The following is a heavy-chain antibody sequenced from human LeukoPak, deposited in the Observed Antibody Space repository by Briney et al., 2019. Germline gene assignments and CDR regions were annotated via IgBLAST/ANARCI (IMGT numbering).Heavy chain of an antibody. CDR1: GYTLTELS. V-gene: IGHV1-24*01. CDR2: FDPEDGET. D-gene: IGHD6-13*01. Sequence: ASVKVSCKVSGYTLTELSMHWVRQAPGKGLEWMGGFDPEDGETIYAQKFQARVTMTEDTSTDTAYMELSSLGSEDTAVYYCATASIAAAGGVYYFDYWGQGTLVAVSS. CDR3: ATASIAAAGGVYYFDY. J-gene: IGHJ4*02.